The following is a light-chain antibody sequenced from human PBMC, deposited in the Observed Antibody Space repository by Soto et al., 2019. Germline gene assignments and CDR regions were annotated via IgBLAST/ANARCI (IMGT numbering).Light chain of an antibody. CDR3: TSYAGSNNFVV. V-gene: IGLV2-8*01. CDR2: EVS. CDR1: SSDVGGYNY. J-gene: IGLJ2*01. Sequence: QSVLAQPPSASGFPGQSVTISCTGTSSDVGGYNYVSWYQQHPGKAPKLMIYEVSKRPSGVPDRFSGSKSGNTASLTVSGLQAEDEADYYCTSYAGSNNFVVFGGGTRSPS.